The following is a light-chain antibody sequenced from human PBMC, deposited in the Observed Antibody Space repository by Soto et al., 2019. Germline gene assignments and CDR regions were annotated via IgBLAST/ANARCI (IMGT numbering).Light chain of an antibody. CDR1: QSVTNY. Sequence: EIVLTQSPDTLSLSPGERATLSCRASQSVTNYVAWYQQKPGQAPRLLIYDASNRATGIPARFSGSGSGTDFTLTISSLEPEDFGVYYCQQRDDLYTFGQGTKLEIK. CDR3: QQRDDLYT. J-gene: IGKJ2*01. V-gene: IGKV3-11*01. CDR2: DAS.